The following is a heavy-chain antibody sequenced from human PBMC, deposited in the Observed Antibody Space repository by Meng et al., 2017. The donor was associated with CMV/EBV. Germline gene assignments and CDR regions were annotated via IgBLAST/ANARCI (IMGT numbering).Heavy chain of an antibody. D-gene: IGHD4-17*01. Sequence: GESLKISCAASGFTFSSYAMNWVRQAPGKGLEWVSAVTDSGGSTYYADSVKGRFTISRDNSKNTLYLQMNSLSAEDSAVYYCARGAGPNDYGRSWGQGMLVTVSS. V-gene: IGHV3-23*01. CDR1: GFTFSSYA. J-gene: IGHJ5*02. CDR2: VTDSGGST. CDR3: ARGAGPNDYGRS.